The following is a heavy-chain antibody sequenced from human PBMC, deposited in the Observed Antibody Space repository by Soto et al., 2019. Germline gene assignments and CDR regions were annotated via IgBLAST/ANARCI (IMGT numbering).Heavy chain of an antibody. CDR1: GFTFSSYG. V-gene: IGHV3-33*01. Sequence: GGSLRLSCAASGFTFSSYGMHWVRQAPGKGLEWVAVIWYDGSNKYYADSVKGRFTISRDNSKNTLYLQMNSLRAEDTAVYYCARGMEWLLHNYYYYYYMDVWGKGTTVTVSS. D-gene: IGHD3-3*01. J-gene: IGHJ6*03. CDR3: ARGMEWLLHNYYYYYYMDV. CDR2: IWYDGSNK.